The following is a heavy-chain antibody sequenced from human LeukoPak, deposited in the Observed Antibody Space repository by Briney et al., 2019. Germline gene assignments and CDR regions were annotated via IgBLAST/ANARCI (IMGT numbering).Heavy chain of an antibody. Sequence: SETLSLTCTVSGGSISSSSYYWGWIRQPPGKGLEWIGSIYYSGSTYYNPSLKSQVTISVDTSKNQFSLKLSSVTAADTAVYYCARAQYSSSSVYYYYYHMDVWGKGTTVTVSS. V-gene: IGHV4-39*07. CDR1: GGSISSSSYY. CDR3: ARAQYSSSSVYYYYYHMDV. CDR2: IYYSGST. J-gene: IGHJ6*03. D-gene: IGHD6-6*01.